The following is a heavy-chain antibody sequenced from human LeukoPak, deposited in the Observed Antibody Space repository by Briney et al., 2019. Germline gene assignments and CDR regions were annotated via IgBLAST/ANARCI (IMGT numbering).Heavy chain of an antibody. J-gene: IGHJ4*02. CDR1: GFTFSSYA. CDR3: AKGIVDSSGYLPYYFDY. D-gene: IGHD3-22*01. Sequence: GGSLRLPCAASGFTFSSYAMSWVRQAPGKGLEWVSAISGSGGSTYYADSVKGRFTISRDNSKNTLYLQMNSLRAEDTAVYYCAKGIVDSSGYLPYYFDYWGQGTLVTVSS. CDR2: ISGSGGST. V-gene: IGHV3-23*01.